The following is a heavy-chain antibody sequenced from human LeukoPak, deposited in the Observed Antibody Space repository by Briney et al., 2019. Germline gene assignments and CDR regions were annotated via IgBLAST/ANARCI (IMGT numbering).Heavy chain of an antibody. V-gene: IGHV3-74*01. CDR3: ARFTYGADPESLS. J-gene: IGHJ5*02. Sequence: GGSLRLSCAASGFSFSSYWMHWVRQAPGKGLVWVSRISSDGSTTTYADSVKGRFTISRDNAKNTLYLQMNSLRAEDTAVYYCARFTYGADPESLSWGQGTLVTVSS. D-gene: IGHD4-17*01. CDR2: ISSDGSTT. CDR1: GFSFSSYW.